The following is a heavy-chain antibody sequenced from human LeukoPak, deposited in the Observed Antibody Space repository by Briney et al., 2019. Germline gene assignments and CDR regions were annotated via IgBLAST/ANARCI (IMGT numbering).Heavy chain of an antibody. CDR1: GYRFTSYY. CDR2: INPSGGSP. Sequence: ASVKLSCKASGYRFTSYYMHWVRQAPGQGLEWMGIINPSGGSPTYAQKFQGRVTMTGDTSTSTVYMELSSLRSEDTAVYYCVRGIPLFDYWGQRTLVTVSS. CDR3: VRGIPLFDY. J-gene: IGHJ4*02. V-gene: IGHV1-46*01.